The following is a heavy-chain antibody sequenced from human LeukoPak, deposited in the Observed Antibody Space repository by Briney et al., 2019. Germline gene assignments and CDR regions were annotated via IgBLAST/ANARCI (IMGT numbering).Heavy chain of an antibody. CDR1: HGSISSGNYY. Sequence: SETLSLTCTVSHGSISSGNYYWSWLRQPAGKGLEWIGRIYTTGSTNYNPSLKSRVTISVDTSTNQFSLKLSSVTAADTAVYYCAGPGGDAFDIWGQGTMVTVSS. V-gene: IGHV4-61*02. D-gene: IGHD3-16*01. CDR3: AGPGGDAFDI. CDR2: IYTTGST. J-gene: IGHJ3*02.